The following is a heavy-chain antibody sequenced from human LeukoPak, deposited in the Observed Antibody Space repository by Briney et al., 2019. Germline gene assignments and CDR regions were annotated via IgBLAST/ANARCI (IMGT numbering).Heavy chain of an antibody. D-gene: IGHD2-21*01. J-gene: IGHJ4*02. CDR3: ARDGGGAHIVRWFDY. Sequence: GGSLRLSCAASGFTFSDYYMSWIRQAPRKGLEWVSYISSSSSYTNYADSVKGRFTISRDNAKNSLYLQMSSLRAEDTAVYYCARDGGGAHIVRWFDYWGQGTLVTVSS. V-gene: IGHV3-11*05. CDR2: ISSSSSYT. CDR1: GFTFSDYY.